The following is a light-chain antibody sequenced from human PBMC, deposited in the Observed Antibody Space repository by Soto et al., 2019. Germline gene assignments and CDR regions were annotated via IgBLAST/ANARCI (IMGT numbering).Light chain of an antibody. CDR1: SSNIGSNY. J-gene: IGLJ2*01. V-gene: IGLV1-47*02. CDR2: SNN. Sequence: QSVLTQPPSASGTPGQRVTISCSGSSSNIGSNYVYWYQQLPGTAPKLLIYSNNQRPSGVPDRFSGSKSGTSASLAISGLRSDDEADYYCATWDDSLNVVFGGGTKLTVL. CDR3: ATWDDSLNVV.